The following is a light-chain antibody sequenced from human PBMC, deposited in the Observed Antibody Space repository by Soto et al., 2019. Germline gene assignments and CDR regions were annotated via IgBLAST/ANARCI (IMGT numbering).Light chain of an antibody. Sequence: DMEMTQSPSSLSASVGDRVTITCRASQSISNYLNWYQHKPGKVPKILIYAASSLKSGVPTRFSGSGSGTDFTLTINGLQPEEFATYYCQQSYGTPLTFGGGTKIEIK. CDR1: QSISNY. CDR2: AAS. V-gene: IGKV1-39*01. CDR3: QQSYGTPLT. J-gene: IGKJ4*01.